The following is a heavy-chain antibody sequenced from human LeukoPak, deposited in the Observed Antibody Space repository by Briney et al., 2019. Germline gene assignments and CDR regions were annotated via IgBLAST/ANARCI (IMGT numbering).Heavy chain of an antibody. CDR3: AKGEPYYYDSSAGLKVADY. D-gene: IGHD3-22*01. Sequence: GGSLRLSCAASGFTFSSYSMNWVRQAPGKGLEWVSGISWNSGSIGYADSVKGRFTISRDNAKNSLYLQMNSLRAEDTALYYCAKGEPYYYDSSAGLKVADYWGQGTLVTVSS. CDR1: GFTFSSYS. V-gene: IGHV3-9*01. J-gene: IGHJ4*02. CDR2: ISWNSGSI.